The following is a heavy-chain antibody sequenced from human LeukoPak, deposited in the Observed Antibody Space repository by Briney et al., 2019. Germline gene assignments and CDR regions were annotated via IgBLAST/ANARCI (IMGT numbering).Heavy chain of an antibody. J-gene: IGHJ4*02. D-gene: IGHD3-10*01. CDR3: ARIGSVLGYYGSGSYYYFDY. CDR2: ISSSSSYI. CDR1: GFTFSSYS. V-gene: IGHV3-21*01. Sequence: GGSLRLSCAASGFTFSSYSMNWVRQAPGKGLEWVSSISSSSSYIYYADSVKGRFTISRDNAKNSLYLQMNSLRAEDTAVYYCARIGSVLGYYGSGSYYYFDYWGQGTLVTVSS.